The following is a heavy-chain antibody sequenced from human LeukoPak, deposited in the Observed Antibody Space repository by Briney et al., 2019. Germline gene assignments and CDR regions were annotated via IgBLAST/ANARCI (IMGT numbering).Heavy chain of an antibody. J-gene: IGHJ4*02. D-gene: IGHD3/OR15-3a*01. V-gene: IGHV3-23*01. CDR2: ISGSGGST. Sequence: GGSLRLTCAASGFTFSSYGMSWVRQAPGKGLECVSSISGSGGSTNHADSVKGRFTISRDNSKNTLYLQMNSLRAEDTAVYYCAKVWTAYSDDYFDYWGQGTLVTVSS. CDR1: GFTFSSYG. CDR3: AKVWTAYSDDYFDY.